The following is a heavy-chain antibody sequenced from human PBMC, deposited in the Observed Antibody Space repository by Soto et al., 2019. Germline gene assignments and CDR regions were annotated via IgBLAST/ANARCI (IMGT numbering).Heavy chain of an antibody. V-gene: IGHV4-39*01. J-gene: IGHJ4*02. D-gene: IGHD5-12*01. CDR3: ASGNDDTHDY. CDR2: IYHSGST. Sequence: PSETLLLTCTVSGDSIIGTNYYWACIRQPPGRGLEWIGSIYHSGSTYYSPSLKSRVTISIDTSKSQFSLKLMSVIAPDTVLYYCASGNDDTHDYWGQG. CDR1: GDSIIGTNYY.